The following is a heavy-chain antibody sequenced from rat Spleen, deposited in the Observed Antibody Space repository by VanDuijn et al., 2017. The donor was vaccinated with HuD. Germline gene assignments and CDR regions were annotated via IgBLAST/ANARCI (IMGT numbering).Heavy chain of an antibody. J-gene: IGHJ4*01. CDR2: INTDGGRT. CDR3: TTDRPGALMEA. V-gene: IGHV5-58*01. Sequence: EVQLVETGGDLVQPGRSLKLSCVASGFTFTYYWMYWIRQAPGKGLEWISSINTDGGRTYYSDSVKGRFTISRDNAQSTLYLQMDSLRSEDTATYYCTTDRPGALMEAWGQGASVTVSS. CDR1: GFTFTYYW. D-gene: IGHD5-1*01.